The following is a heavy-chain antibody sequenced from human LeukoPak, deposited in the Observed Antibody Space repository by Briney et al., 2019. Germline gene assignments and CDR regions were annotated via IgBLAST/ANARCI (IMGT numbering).Heavy chain of an antibody. CDR2: IIPIFGTA. J-gene: IGHJ6*03. CDR1: GGTFSSYA. D-gene: IGHD3-10*01. CDR3: ASGMGRYGSGSYPMDV. Sequence: SVKVSCKXSGGTFSSYAISWVRQAPGQGLEWMGGIIPIFGTANYAQKFQGRVTITTDESTSTAYMELSSLRSEDTAVYYCASGMGRYGSGSYPMDVWGKGTTVTVSS. V-gene: IGHV1-69*05.